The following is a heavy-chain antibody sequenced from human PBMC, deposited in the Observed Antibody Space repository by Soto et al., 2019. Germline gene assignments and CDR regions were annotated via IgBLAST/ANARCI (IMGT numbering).Heavy chain of an antibody. Sequence: QVQLVQYGAEVKKPGSAVKVSWKASGGTVSSYAISWVRQAPGQGLEWMGGIIPIFGTADYAQKFQGRVTITADESTSTAYMELSSLRSEDTAVYYCARSGARPGDYYYGMDVWGQGTTVTVSS. CDR3: ARSGARPGDYYYGMDV. D-gene: IGHD3-10*01. V-gene: IGHV1-69*12. CDR1: GGTVSSYA. CDR2: IIPIFGTA. J-gene: IGHJ6*02.